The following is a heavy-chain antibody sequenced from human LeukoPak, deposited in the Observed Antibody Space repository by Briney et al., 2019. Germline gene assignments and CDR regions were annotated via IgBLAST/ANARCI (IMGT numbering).Heavy chain of an antibody. D-gene: IGHD3-3*01. CDR1: GGSISSSNW. V-gene: IGHV4-4*02. J-gene: IGHJ5*02. Sequence: SETLSLTCAVSGGSISSSNWWSWVRQPPGKGLEWIGEIYHSGSTNYNPSLKSRVTISVDTSKNQFSLKLSSVTAADTAVYYCARAQYYDFWSGYQPPLGGFDPWGQGTLVTVSS. CDR3: ARAQYYDFWSGYQPPLGGFDP. CDR2: IYHSGST.